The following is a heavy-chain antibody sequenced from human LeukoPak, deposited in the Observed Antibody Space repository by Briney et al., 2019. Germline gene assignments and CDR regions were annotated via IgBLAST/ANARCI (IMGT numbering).Heavy chain of an antibody. CDR2: IYYSGST. V-gene: IGHV4-39*07. Sequence: SETLSLTCSVSGGSISSSSYYWGWIRQPPGKGLEWIGSIYYSGSTYYHPSLKSRVTISVDTSKNQFSLKLSSVTAADTAVYYCARDRLAATLHSFDPWGQGTLITVSS. J-gene: IGHJ5*02. D-gene: IGHD6-13*01. CDR1: GGSISSSSYY. CDR3: ARDRLAATLHSFDP.